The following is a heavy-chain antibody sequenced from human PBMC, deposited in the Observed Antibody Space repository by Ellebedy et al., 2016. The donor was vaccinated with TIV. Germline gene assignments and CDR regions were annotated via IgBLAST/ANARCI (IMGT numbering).Heavy chain of an antibody. CDR2: IYYSGST. V-gene: IGHV4-59*01. Sequence: SETLSLTXAVYGGSFSGYYWSWIRQPPGKGLEWIGYIYYSGSTNYNPSLKSRVTISVDTSKNQFSLKLSSVTAADTAVYYCARTYSSGWYDWFDPWGQGTLVTVSS. CDR3: ARTYSSGWYDWFDP. D-gene: IGHD6-19*01. CDR1: GGSFSGYY. J-gene: IGHJ5*02.